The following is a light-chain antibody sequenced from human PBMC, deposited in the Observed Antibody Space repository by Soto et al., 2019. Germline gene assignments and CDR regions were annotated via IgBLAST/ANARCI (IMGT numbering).Light chain of an antibody. J-gene: IGLJ3*02. CDR1: SSNIGSNY. Sequence: QSVLTQPPSASGTPGQRVTISCSGSSSNIGSNYVYWYQQLPGTAPKVLIYSNNQRPSGVPDRFSGSKSGTSASLAISGLRSEYEADYYCAAWDDSLSGPVFGGGTKLTVL. CDR3: AAWDDSLSGPV. CDR2: SNN. V-gene: IGLV1-47*02.